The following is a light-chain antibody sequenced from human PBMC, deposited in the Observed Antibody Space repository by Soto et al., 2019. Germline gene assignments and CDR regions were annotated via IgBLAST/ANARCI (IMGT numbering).Light chain of an antibody. V-gene: IGKV4-1*01. CDR1: QRGVYSSNHKSY. J-gene: IGKJ1*01. CDR2: WAS. Sequence: DIVMTQSPDSLPVSLGERATINCKSGQRGVYSSNHKSYLAWYQQKPGQTPNLLIYWASTRPSGVPDRFSGSGSGTDFTLTISSMQAEDGAVYYCQQYYTTPPTFGQGTKVDIK. CDR3: QQYYTTPPT.